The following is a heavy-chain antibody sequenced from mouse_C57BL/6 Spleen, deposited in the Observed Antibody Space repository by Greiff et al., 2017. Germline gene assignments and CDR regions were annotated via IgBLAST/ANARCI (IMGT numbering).Heavy chain of an antibody. V-gene: IGHV5-6*01. Sequence: EVQRVESGGDLVKPGGSLKLSCAASGFTFSSYGMSWVRQTPDQRLEWVATISSGGSYTYYPDSVKGRFTISRDNAKNTLYLQLSSLKSEDTAMYYCATLDSSGYYAYWGQGTLVTVSA. D-gene: IGHD3-2*02. J-gene: IGHJ3*01. CDR1: GFTFSSYG. CDR3: ATLDSSGYYAY. CDR2: ISSGGSYT.